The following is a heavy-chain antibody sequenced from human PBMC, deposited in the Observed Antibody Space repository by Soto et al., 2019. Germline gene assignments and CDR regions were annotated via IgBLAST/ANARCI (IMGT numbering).Heavy chain of an antibody. D-gene: IGHD3-22*01. CDR3: ARDKLLVYYDSSGYYELDY. V-gene: IGHV1-18*01. J-gene: IGHJ4*02. CDR1: GYTFTSYG. Sequence: QVQLVQSGAEVKKPGASVKVSCKASGYTFTSYGISWVRRAPGQGLEWMGWISAYNGNTNYAQKLQGRVTMTTDTSTSTAYMELRSLRSDDTAVYYCARDKLLVYYDSSGYYELDYWGQGTLVTVSS. CDR2: ISAYNGNT.